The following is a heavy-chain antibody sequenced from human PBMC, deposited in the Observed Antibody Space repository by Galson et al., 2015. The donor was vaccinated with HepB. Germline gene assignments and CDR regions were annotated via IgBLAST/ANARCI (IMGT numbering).Heavy chain of an antibody. CDR2: IKSKTDGGTT. CDR3: TTVITMIVVVIDINAGYFQH. CDR1: GFTFSNAW. Sequence: SLRLSCAASGFTFSNAWMSWVRQAPGKGLEWVGRIKSKTDGGTTDYAAPVKGRFTISRDDSKNTLYLQMNSLKTEDTAVYYCTTVITMIVVVIDINAGYFQHWGQGTLVTVSS. V-gene: IGHV3-15*01. J-gene: IGHJ1*01. D-gene: IGHD3-22*01.